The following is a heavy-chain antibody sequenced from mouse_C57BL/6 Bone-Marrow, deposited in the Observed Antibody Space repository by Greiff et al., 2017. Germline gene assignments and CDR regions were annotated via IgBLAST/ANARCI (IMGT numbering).Heavy chain of an antibody. Sequence: VQLQQPGAELVRPGSSVKLSCKASGYTFTSYWMHWVKQRPIQGLEWIGNIDPSDSEPNYNQKFKDKATLTVDKSSSTAYMQLSSLTSEASAVYYCASGLWYLDYWGQGTLVTVSA. CDR2: IDPSDSEP. V-gene: IGHV1-52*01. CDR1: GYTFTSYW. D-gene: IGHD2-1*01. J-gene: IGHJ3*01. CDR3: ASGLWYLDY.